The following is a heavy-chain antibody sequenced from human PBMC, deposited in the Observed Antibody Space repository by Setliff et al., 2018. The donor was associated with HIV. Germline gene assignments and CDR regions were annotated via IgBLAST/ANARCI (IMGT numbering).Heavy chain of an antibody. V-gene: IGHV3-13*01. CDR3: AREVQVVYTGGHYFYGMDV. D-gene: IGHD1-1*01. Sequence: GGSLRLSCEASGFTFSDYDFHWVRQAAGKGLEWVSAIGTGGDTYYVDSVKGRFTISRENARNSLYLQMNNLGAGDTAVYYCAREVQVVYTGGHYFYGMDVWGQGTAVTVSS. J-gene: IGHJ6*02. CDR2: IGTGGDT. CDR1: GFTFSDYD.